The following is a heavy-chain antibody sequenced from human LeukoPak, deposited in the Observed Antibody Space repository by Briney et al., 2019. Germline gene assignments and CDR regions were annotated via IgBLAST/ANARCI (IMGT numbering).Heavy chain of an antibody. V-gene: IGHV3-23*01. Sequence: GGSLRLSCAASGFTFSSYAMSWVRQAPGKGLECVSVISGSGGTTYYADSVKGRFTISRDNSKNTLYLQMNSLRAEDTAVYYCAKDAAFGDSRITIFGVVIMYFDYWGQGTLVTVSS. CDR2: ISGSGGTT. D-gene: IGHD3-3*01. CDR1: GFTFSSYA. J-gene: IGHJ4*02. CDR3: AKDAAFGDSRITIFGVVIMYFDY.